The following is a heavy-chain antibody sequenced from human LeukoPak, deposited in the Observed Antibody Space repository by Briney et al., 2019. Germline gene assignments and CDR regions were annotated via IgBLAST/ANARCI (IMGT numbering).Heavy chain of an antibody. CDR1: GFTFSSYA. CDR2: ISGSGGST. Sequence: PGGSLRLSXAASGFTFSSYAMSWVRQAPGKGLEWVSAISGSGGSTYYADSVEGRFTISRDNSKNTLYLQMNSLRAEDTAVYYCAKDRSVVVVPRPDYWGQGTLVTVSS. CDR3: AKDRSVVVVPRPDY. V-gene: IGHV3-23*01. D-gene: IGHD3-22*01. J-gene: IGHJ4*02.